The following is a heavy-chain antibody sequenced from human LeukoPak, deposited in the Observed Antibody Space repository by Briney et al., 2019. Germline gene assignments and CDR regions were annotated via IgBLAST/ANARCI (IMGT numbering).Heavy chain of an antibody. CDR3: ARAIRGGGYSLLFDY. D-gene: IGHD2-21*01. Sequence: ASVKVSCKASGYTFTGYYMHWVRQAPGQGLEWMGRINPNSGGTNYAQKFQGRVTMTRDSSISTAYMELSRLRSDDTAVYYCARAIRGGGYSLLFDYWGQGTLVTVSS. CDR2: INPNSGGT. V-gene: IGHV1-2*06. J-gene: IGHJ4*02. CDR1: GYTFTGYY.